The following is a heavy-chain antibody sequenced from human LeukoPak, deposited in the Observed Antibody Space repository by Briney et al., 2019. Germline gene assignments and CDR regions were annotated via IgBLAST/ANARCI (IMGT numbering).Heavy chain of an antibody. D-gene: IGHD6-6*01. Sequence: ASVKVSCKASGYTFTGYYMHWVRQAPGQGLEWMGWINPNSGGTNYAQKFQGRVTMTRDTSKNQFSLKLSSVTAADTAVYYCARQFSSSIYWGQGTLVTVSS. CDR1: GYTFTGYY. V-gene: IGHV1-2*02. CDR2: INPNSGGT. CDR3: ARQFSSSIY. J-gene: IGHJ4*02.